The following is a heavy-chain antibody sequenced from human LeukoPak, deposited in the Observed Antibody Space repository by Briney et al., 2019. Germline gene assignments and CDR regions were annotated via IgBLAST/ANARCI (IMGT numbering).Heavy chain of an antibody. D-gene: IGHD3-10*01. V-gene: IGHV1-46*01. CDR3: ARGKVVTMVRGVIITYFDY. CDR1: GYTFTSCY. Sequence: ASVKVSCKASGYTFTSCYMHWVRQAPGQGLEWMGIINPGGGTTTYAQKFQGRVTMTRDTSTSTVYMELSSLRSEGTAVYYCARGKVVTMVRGVIITYFDYWGQGTLVTVSS. CDR2: INPGGGTT. J-gene: IGHJ4*02.